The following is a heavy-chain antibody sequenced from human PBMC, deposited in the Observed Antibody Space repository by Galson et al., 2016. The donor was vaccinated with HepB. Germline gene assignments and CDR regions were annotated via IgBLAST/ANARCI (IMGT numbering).Heavy chain of an antibody. CDR3: ARDTVGYDGQGSYGVMDV. D-gene: IGHD3-16*01. CDR1: GFRFDEYN. Sequence: SLRLSCAASGFRFDEYNMHWVRQAPGKRLEWVSFISWDGGRTYYEDSVKGRFTISRDNIKNSLYLQMNSLRTEDTDLYYGARDTVGYDGQGSYGVMDVWGQGTTVTVSS. CDR2: ISWDGGRT. J-gene: IGHJ6*02. V-gene: IGHV3-43*01.